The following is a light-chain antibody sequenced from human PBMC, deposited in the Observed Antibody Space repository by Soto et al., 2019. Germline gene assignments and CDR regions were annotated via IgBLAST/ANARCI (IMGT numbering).Light chain of an antibody. J-gene: IGLJ3*02. CDR2: EVN. V-gene: IGLV2-23*02. Sequence: HSVLTQPASVSGSPGQSITFSCTGSSDDIGNFNLVSWYQQYPGKAPKLILYEVNKRPLGVSDRFSGSKSGNTASLTISGLQAEDEADYHCCSYAGSRWVFGGGTKLTVL. CDR1: SDDIGNFNL. CDR3: CSYAGSRWV.